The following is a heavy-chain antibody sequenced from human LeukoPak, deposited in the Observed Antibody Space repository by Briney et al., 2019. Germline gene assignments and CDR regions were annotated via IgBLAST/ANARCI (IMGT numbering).Heavy chain of an antibody. CDR3: ARSSGWFHS. CDR1: GGSLGSYY. J-gene: IGHJ5*01. V-gene: IGHV4-59*01. Sequence: PSETLSLTCTVSGGSLGSYYWSWIRQPPGKGLEWIGYIYYSGSTNYNPSLKSRVTISVDTSKNQFSLKLSSVTAADTAVYYCARSSGWFHSWGQGTLVTVSS. CDR2: IYYSGST. D-gene: IGHD6-19*01.